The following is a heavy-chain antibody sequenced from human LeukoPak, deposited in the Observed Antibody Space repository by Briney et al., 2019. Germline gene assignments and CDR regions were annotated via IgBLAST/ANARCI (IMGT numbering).Heavy chain of an antibody. CDR1: GGSISSDY. CDR2: ISYTGST. Sequence: SETLSLTCTVSGGSISSDYWSWIRQPPGKGLEWIGYISYTGSTNYNPSLKSRVTMSVDTSKNQFSLKLRSVTAADTAVYYCARSNSNYLPFDYWGQGTLVTVSS. V-gene: IGHV4-59*01. D-gene: IGHD4-11*01. J-gene: IGHJ4*02. CDR3: ARSNSNYLPFDY.